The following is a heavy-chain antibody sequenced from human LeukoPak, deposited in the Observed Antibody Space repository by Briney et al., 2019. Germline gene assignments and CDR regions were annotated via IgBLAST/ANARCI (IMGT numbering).Heavy chain of an antibody. CDR2: ISGSGDST. CDR3: AQGYSGRPSNYYYYGMDV. V-gene: IGHV3-23*01. D-gene: IGHD1-26*01. Sequence: GGSLRLSCAASGFTFSSYAMSWVRQAPGKGLEWVSAISGSGDSTYYADSVKGRFTISRDNSKNTLYLQMNSLRAEDTAVYYCAQGYSGRPSNYYYYGMDVWGQGTTVTVSS. J-gene: IGHJ6*02. CDR1: GFTFSSYA.